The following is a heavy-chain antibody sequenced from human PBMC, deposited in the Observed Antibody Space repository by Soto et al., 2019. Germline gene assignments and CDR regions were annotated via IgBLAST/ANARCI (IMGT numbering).Heavy chain of an antibody. CDR2: IYYSGST. CDR1: GGSISSGDYY. D-gene: IGHD2-2*01. CDR3: ARGLGVVVVPAARVFDY. Sequence: NPSETLSLTCTVSGGSISSGDYYWSWIRQPPGKGLEWIGYIYYSGSTYYNPSLKSRVTISVDTSKNQFSLKLSSVTAADTAVYYCARGLGVVVVPAARVFDYWGQGTLVTVSS. J-gene: IGHJ4*02. V-gene: IGHV4-30-4*01.